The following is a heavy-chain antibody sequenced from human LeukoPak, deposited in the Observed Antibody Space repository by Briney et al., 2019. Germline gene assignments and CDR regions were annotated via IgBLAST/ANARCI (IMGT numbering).Heavy chain of an antibody. CDR3: AREGSGGYCSSTSCAPLGY. J-gene: IGHJ4*02. CDR2: IIPIFGTA. D-gene: IGHD2-2*03. V-gene: IGHV1-69*13. Sequence: SVKVSCKASGGTFSSYAISWVRQAPGQGLEWMGGIIPIFGTANYAQKFQGRVTITADESTSTAYMVLSSLRSEDTAVYYCAREGSGGYCSSTSCAPLGYWGQGTLVTVSS. CDR1: GGTFSSYA.